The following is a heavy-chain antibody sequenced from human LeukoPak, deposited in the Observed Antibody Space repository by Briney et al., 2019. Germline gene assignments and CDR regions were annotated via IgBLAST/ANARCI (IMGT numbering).Heavy chain of an antibody. CDR2: IKQDGSEK. Sequence: SGGSLRLSCAASGFRFSSYWMSWVRQAPGKGLEWVANIKQDGSEKYYVDSVKGRFTISRDNAKNSLCLQMNSLRVEDTAAYYCAKGSYYDSSGSFYFDYWGQGTLVTVSS. V-gene: IGHV3-7*03. J-gene: IGHJ4*02. D-gene: IGHD3-22*01. CDR1: GFRFSSYW. CDR3: AKGSYYDSSGSFYFDY.